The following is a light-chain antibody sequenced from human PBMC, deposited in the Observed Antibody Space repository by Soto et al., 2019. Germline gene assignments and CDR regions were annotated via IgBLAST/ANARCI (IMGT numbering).Light chain of an antibody. CDR3: LQHNVFPRT. J-gene: IGKJ1*01. CDR1: QAIRND. Sequence: DIQMTQSPSSLSASVGDRVTITCRASQAIRNDLAWYQQKPGRAPKRLIYGSSTLQSGVPSRFSGSGSGTEFTLTISSLQPEDFETYYCLQHNVFPRTFGQGTKVDIK. CDR2: GSS. V-gene: IGKV1-17*01.